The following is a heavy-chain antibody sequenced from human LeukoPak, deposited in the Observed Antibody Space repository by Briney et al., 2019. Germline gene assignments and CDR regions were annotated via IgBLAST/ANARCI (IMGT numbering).Heavy chain of an antibody. CDR1: GFTXXXYG. Sequence: GFTXXXYGMHWVGQAPGKGVEGVAVISYDGSNKYYADSVKGRFTISRDHSKNTLYLQMNSLRAEDTAVYYCAKDQSLAFDYWGQGTLVTVSS. CDR3: AKDQSLAFDY. V-gene: IGHV3-30*18. J-gene: IGHJ4*02. CDR2: ISYDGSNK.